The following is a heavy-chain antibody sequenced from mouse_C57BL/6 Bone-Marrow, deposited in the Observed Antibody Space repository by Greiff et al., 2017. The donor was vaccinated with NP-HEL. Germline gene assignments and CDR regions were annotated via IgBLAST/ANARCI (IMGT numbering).Heavy chain of an antibody. V-gene: IGHV1-82*01. Sequence: QVQLQQSGPELVKPGASVKISCKASGYAFSSSWMNWVKQRPGKGLEWIGRIYPGDGDTNYNGKFKGKATLTADKSSSTAYMQLSSLTSEDSAVYFCARGDMGSYDGCYYAMDYWGQGTSVTVSS. D-gene: IGHD2-3*01. CDR1: GYAFSSSW. CDR2: IYPGDGDT. CDR3: ARGDMGSYDGCYYAMDY. J-gene: IGHJ4*01.